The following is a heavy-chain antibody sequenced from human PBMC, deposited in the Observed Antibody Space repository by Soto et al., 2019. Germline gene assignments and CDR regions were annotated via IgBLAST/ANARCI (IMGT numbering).Heavy chain of an antibody. J-gene: IGHJ6*02. Sequence: PSETLSLTCTVSGGSISSYYWSWIRQPPGKGLEWIGYIYYSGSTNCNPSLKSRVTISVDTSKNQFSLKLSSVTAADTAVYYCAREGPVVPAAIGYYYGMDVWGQGTTVTVSS. V-gene: IGHV4-59*13. CDR2: IYYSGST. CDR3: AREGPVVPAAIGYYYGMDV. D-gene: IGHD2-2*01. CDR1: GGSISSYY.